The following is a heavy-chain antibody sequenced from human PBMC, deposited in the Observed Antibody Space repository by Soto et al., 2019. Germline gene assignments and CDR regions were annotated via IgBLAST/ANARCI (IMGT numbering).Heavy chain of an antibody. CDR1: GASISSSSFY. Sequence: SETLSLTCTVSGASISSSSFYWGWIRQPPGKGLESIANIYYDGSTYYNPSLKSRVTISFDTSKNQFSLKLSSVTAADTAVYYCARGWNSSGWPHFDYWGQGTLVTVSS. J-gene: IGHJ4*02. CDR3: ARGWNSSGWPHFDY. V-gene: IGHV4-39*07. D-gene: IGHD6-19*01. CDR2: IYYDGST.